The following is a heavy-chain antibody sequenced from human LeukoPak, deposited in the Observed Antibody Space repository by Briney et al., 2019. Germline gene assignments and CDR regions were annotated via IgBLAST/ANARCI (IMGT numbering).Heavy chain of an antibody. CDR2: IYYSGST. CDR1: GGTNSSSSYY. Sequence: SETLSLNCTVPGGTNSSSSYYWGWIRQPQVTRMQWIGSIYYSGSTYYNPSLKSRVTISVDTSKNQFSLKLSSVTAADTAVYYCARLRWFGEFDYWGQGTLVTVSS. D-gene: IGHD3-10*01. CDR3: ARLRWFGEFDY. J-gene: IGHJ4*02. V-gene: IGHV4-39*01.